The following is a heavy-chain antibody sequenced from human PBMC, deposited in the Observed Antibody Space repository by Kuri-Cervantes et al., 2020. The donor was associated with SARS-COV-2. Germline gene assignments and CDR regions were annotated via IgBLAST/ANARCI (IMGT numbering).Heavy chain of an antibody. J-gene: IGHJ6*02. Sequence: GGSLRLSCAVFGFTFRSYGMGGVRQAPGKGLEWVLAIIGMGGSTYYAGCVKGRFTISRDNAKNSLYLQMNSLRAEDTAVYYCARDVVDIYDFWSGYYTGYYYYGMDVWGQGTTVTVSS. D-gene: IGHD3-3*01. CDR2: IIGMGGST. V-gene: IGHV3-23*01. CDR3: ARDVVDIYDFWSGYYTGYYYYGMDV. CDR1: GFTFRSYG.